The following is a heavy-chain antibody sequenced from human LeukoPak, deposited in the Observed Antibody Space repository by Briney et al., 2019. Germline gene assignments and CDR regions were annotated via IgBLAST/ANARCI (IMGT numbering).Heavy chain of an antibody. Sequence: GGSLRLSCAASGFTFSSYAMHWVRQAPGKGLEWVAVISYDGSNKYYADSVKGRFTISRDNSKNTLYLQMNSLRAEGTAVYYCARPVRYYDSSGPDYWGQGTLVTVSS. V-gene: IGHV3-30*04. J-gene: IGHJ4*02. D-gene: IGHD3-22*01. CDR1: GFTFSSYA. CDR2: ISYDGSNK. CDR3: ARPVRYYDSSGPDY.